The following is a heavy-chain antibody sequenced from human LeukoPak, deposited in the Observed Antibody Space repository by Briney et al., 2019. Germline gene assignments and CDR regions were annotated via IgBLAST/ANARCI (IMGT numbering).Heavy chain of an antibody. CDR3: ARVASNYDFDY. CDR1: GFNFNVYT. Sequence: GGSLRLSCTVSGFNFNVYTMNWVRQAPGKGLEWVSSISSQNTYIYYGDSVKGRFTISRDNAQNSLYLQMNSLRAEDTALYYCARVASNYDFDYWGQGTLVSVSS. J-gene: IGHJ4*02. D-gene: IGHD4-11*01. CDR2: ISSQNTYI. V-gene: IGHV3-21*04.